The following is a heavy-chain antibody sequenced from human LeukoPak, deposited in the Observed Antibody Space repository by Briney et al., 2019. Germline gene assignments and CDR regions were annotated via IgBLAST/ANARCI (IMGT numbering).Heavy chain of an antibody. CDR2: INPNSGGT. V-gene: IGHV1-2*02. CDR1: GYTFTGYY. Sequence: ASVKVSCKASGYTFTGYYMHWVRQAPGQGLEWMGWINPNSGGTNYAQKFQGRVTMTRDMSTSTDYMELSSLRSEDTAVYYCARDNSVGDNAWWFDPWGQGTLVTVSS. D-gene: IGHD1-26*01. J-gene: IGHJ5*02. CDR3: ARDNSVGDNAWWFDP.